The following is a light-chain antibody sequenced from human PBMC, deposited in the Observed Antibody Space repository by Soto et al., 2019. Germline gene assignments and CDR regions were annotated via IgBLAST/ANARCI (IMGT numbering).Light chain of an antibody. J-gene: IGKJ4*01. V-gene: IGKV1-5*03. CDR3: HQHNSDSLPT. CDR1: QSISTW. CDR2: KAS. Sequence: DIQVTQSPSTLPASVGDRVTITCRANQSISTWLAWYQQKPGPAPNLLIYKASRLETGVPSRFSGSGSGTETTLTISFLHLHHFAIYSCHQHNSDSLPTFGRGTQLDIK.